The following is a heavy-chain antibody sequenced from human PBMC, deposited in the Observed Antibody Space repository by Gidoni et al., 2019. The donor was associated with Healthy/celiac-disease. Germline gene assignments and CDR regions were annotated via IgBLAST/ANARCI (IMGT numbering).Heavy chain of an antibody. CDR2: ISGGGGST. CDR3: AKDGSYSYGFVYFDY. CDR1: GFTFSSYA. Sequence: EVQLLESGGGLVQPGGSLRLSCAASGFTFSSYAMSWVRQAPGKGLEWVAAISGGGGSTYYADSVKGRFTISRDNSKNTLYLQMNSLRAEDTDVYYCAKDGSYSYGFVYFDYWGQGTLVTVSS. V-gene: IGHV3-23*01. J-gene: IGHJ4*02. D-gene: IGHD5-18*01.